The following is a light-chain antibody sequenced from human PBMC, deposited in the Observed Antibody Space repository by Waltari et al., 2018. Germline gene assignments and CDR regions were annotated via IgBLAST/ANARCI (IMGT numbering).Light chain of an antibody. J-gene: IGKJ1*01. CDR1: QNIDNY. CDR3: QQSHNGRT. V-gene: IGKV1-39*01. CDR2: AAS. Sequence: DIQMTQSPSSLSASVGDRVTITCRASQNIDNYLNWYQQKSGRAPKLLIYAASTLLSGVPSRFIGSGSGTDFSLTISSLQTEDFATYYCQQSHNGRTFGQGTRVEIK.